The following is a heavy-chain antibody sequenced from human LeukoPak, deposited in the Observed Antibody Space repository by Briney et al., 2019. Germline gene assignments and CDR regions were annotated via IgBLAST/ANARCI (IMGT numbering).Heavy chain of an antibody. J-gene: IGHJ4*02. CDR1: GFTFSNYA. D-gene: IGHD5-12*01. Sequence: GGSLRLSCAVSGFTFSNYAMNWVRQAPGKGLEWVSAISGSGGRTYYADSVKGRFTISRDNSKNTVYLQMNSLRAEDTAVYYCARGPSGYHNTGGQGTLVTVSS. CDR3: ARGPSGYHNT. CDR2: ISGSGGRT. V-gene: IGHV3-23*01.